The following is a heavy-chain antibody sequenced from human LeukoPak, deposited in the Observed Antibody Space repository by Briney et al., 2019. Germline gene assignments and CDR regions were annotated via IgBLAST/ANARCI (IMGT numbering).Heavy chain of an antibody. J-gene: IGHJ4*02. V-gene: IGHV1-2*02. CDR3: ARGPRYGESGYDLGPY. CDR1: GYTFTSYY. D-gene: IGHD5-12*01. CDR2: INPNSGGS. Sequence: ASVKVSCKASGYTFTSYYIHWMRQAPGQGLEWVGWINPNSGGSHYARRFQGRVIVTSDTSINTAYMELTSLTTDDTAVYYCARGPRYGESGYDLGPYWGQGTLVTVSS.